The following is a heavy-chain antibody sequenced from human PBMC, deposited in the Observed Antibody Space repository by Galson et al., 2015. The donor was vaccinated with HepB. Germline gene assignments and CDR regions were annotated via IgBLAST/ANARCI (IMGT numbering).Heavy chain of an antibody. V-gene: IGHV6-1*01. CDR3: ARGESGASYEYFHNKALDV. CDR2: TYYRSKWFN. D-gene: IGHD5-12*01. CDR1: GDSVSSNSAA. J-gene: IGHJ6*02. Sequence: CAISGDSVSSNSAAWTWIRQSPSRGLEWLRRTYYRSKWFNDYAVSVKSRITVSADTSKNQVSLHLKSVTPGDTAVYYCARGESGASYEYFHNKALDVWGQGTPVTV.